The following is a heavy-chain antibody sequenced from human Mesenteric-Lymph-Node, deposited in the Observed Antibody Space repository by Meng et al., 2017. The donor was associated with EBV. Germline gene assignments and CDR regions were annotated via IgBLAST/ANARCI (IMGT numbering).Heavy chain of an antibody. CDR2: IFSSGST. D-gene: IGHD3-10*01. CDR1: GGSVNSGSYY. J-gene: IGHJ4*02. V-gene: IGHV4-61*03. Sequence: VQLQESGPGLVEPSEPLSLTCPVSGGSVNSGSYYWSWIRQPPGKGLQWIGYIFSSGSTNYNPSFKSRVTISVDMSKNHFSLRLTSVTPADTAVYYCARGYGSGSYRYFDYWGQGTLVTVSS. CDR3: ARGYGSGSYRYFDY.